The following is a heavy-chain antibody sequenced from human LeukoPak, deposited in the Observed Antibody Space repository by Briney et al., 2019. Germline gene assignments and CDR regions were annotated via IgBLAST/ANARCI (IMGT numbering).Heavy chain of an antibody. V-gene: IGHV5-51*01. D-gene: IGHD3-9*01. CDR1: GYSFTSYW. J-gene: IGHJ4*02. CDR2: IYPDDSDT. CDR3: ARVGADYDILTGYDY. Sequence: GESLKISCKGSGYSFTSYWIGWVRQMPGKGLEWMGIIYPDDSDTRHSPSFQGQVTISADKSISTAYLQWSSLKASDTAMYYCARVGADYDILTGYDYWGQGTLVTVSS.